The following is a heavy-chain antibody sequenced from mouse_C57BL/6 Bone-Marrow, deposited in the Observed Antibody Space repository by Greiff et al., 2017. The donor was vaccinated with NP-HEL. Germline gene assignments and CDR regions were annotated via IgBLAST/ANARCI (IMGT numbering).Heavy chain of an antibody. CDR1: GYTFTSYG. J-gene: IGHJ4*01. Sequence: VQLQESGAELARPGASVKLSCKASGYTFTSYGISWVKQRTGQGLEWIGEIYPRSGNTYYNEKFKGKATLTADKSSSTAYMELRSLTSEDSAVYFCARDDYGYYYAMDYWGQGTSVTVSS. V-gene: IGHV1-81*01. D-gene: IGHD2-4*01. CDR2: IYPRSGNT. CDR3: ARDDYGYYYAMDY.